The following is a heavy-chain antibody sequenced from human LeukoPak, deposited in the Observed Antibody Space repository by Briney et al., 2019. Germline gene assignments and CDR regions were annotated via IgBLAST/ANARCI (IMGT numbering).Heavy chain of an antibody. CDR2: IYYSGST. CDR3: ARGGAYYDSSGYLRD. D-gene: IGHD3-22*01. J-gene: IGHJ4*02. CDR1: GGSISSSSYY. V-gene: IGHV4-39*07. Sequence: SETLSLTCTISGGSISSSSYYWGWIRQPPGKGLEWIGSIYYSGSTYYNPSLKSRVTISVDTSKNQFSLKLSSVTAADTAVYYCARGGAYYDSSGYLRDWGQGTLVTVSS.